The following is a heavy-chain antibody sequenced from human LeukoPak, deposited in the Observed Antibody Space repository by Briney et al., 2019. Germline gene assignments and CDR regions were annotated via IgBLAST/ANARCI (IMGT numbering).Heavy chain of an antibody. CDR2: ISGSGGST. CDR3: AKIISRWGCIDY. D-gene: IGHD3-16*01. Sequence: PGGSLRLSCAASGFTFSSYAMSWVRQAPGKGLEWVSGISGSGGSTYYADSVKGRFTISRDNSKNTLDLQMNSLRAEDTAVYFCAKIISRWGCIDYWGQGTLVTVSS. CDR1: GFTFSSYA. V-gene: IGHV3-23*01. J-gene: IGHJ4*02.